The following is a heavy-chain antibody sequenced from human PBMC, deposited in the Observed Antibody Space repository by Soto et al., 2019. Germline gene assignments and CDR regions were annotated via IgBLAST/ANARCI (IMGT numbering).Heavy chain of an antibody. CDR2: INHSGST. Sequence: EPLSHNYGVDCGNCSGHDGRWILNTEGKGLCLIGEINHSGSTNYNPSLKSRVTISVDTSKTQFSLKLSSVTAADTAVYYCARGFYYFWSGDSNYYYGMDVWGQGTMVS. CDR3: ARGFYYFWSGDSNYYYGMDV. J-gene: IGHJ6*01. CDR1: CGNCSGHD. D-gene: IGHD3-3*01. V-gene: IGHV4-34*01.